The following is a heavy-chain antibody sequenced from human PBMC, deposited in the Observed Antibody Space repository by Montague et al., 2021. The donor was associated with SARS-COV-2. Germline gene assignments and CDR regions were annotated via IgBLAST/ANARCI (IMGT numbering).Heavy chain of an antibody. D-gene: IGHD3-9*01. CDR2: IDWDDDK. J-gene: IGHJ4*02. Sequence: PALVKPTQTLTLTCTFSGFSLSTSGMCVSWIRQSPGKALEWLAHIDWDDDKYYSTSLKTRLTISKDTSKIQVVLTMTNMDPVDTATYYCARTHYDILAGYYIAFDYWGQGTLVTVSS. CDR3: ARTHYDILAGYYIAFDY. CDR1: GFSLSTSGMC. V-gene: IGHV2-70*01.